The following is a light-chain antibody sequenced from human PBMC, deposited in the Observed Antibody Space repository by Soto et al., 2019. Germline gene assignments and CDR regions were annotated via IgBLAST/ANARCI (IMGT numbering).Light chain of an antibody. V-gene: IGKV3D-15*01. CDR1: QSVRNKN. Sequence: IKLTKSLGTLSLSQKERATLHCRASQSVRNKNVNLYQQKADQATRLLIYGASIKAAGIPDSCGGSGSGAEFTLTCCCQPSEGVGVCCSHQDSMWLTFGQGSKEDI. J-gene: IGKJ1*01. CDR2: GAS. CDR3: HQDSMWLT.